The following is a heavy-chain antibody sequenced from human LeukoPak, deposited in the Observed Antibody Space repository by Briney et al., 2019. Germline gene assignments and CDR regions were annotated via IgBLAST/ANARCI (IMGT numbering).Heavy chain of an antibody. CDR2: INPNSGGT. CDR1: GYTFTGYY. CDR3: ARGLWFGLDYFDY. J-gene: IGHJ4*02. V-gene: IGHV1-2*04. D-gene: IGHD3-10*01. Sequence: GASVKVSCKASGYTFTGYYMHWVRQAPGQGLEWMGRINPNSGGTNYAQKFQGWVTMTRDTSISTAYMELSRLRSDDTAVYYCARGLWFGLDYFDYWGQGTLVTVSS.